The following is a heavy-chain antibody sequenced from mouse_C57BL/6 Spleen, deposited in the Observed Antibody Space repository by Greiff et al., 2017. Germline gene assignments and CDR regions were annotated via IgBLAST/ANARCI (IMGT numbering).Heavy chain of an antibody. Sequence: EVHLVESGGGLVQPKGSLKLSCAASGFTFNTYAMHWVRQAPGKGLEWVARIRSKSSNYATYYADSVKDRFTISRDDSQSMLYLQMNNLKTEDTAMYYCVREETDGYDPWYFDVWGTGTTVTVSS. CDR2: IRSKSSNYAT. V-gene: IGHV10-3*01. J-gene: IGHJ1*03. CDR1: GFTFNTYA. D-gene: IGHD2-2*01. CDR3: VREETDGYDPWYFDV.